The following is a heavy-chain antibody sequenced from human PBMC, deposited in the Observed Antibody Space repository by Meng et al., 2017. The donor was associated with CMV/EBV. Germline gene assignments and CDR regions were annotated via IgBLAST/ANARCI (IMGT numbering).Heavy chain of an antibody. J-gene: IGHJ4*02. Sequence: QITLKESGLTQVKHTQTLTLTCTFSGFSLSTSGVGVGWIRQPPGKALEWLALIYWDDDKRYSPSLKSRLTITKDISKNQVVLTMTNMDPVDTATYYCARIAAAGRFDYWGQGTLVTVSS. CDR2: IYWDDDK. CDR1: GFSLSTSGVG. CDR3: ARIAAAGRFDY. V-gene: IGHV2-5*02. D-gene: IGHD6-13*01.